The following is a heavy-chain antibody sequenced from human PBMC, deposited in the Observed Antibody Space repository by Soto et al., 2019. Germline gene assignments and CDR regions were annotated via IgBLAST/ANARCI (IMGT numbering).Heavy chain of an antibody. CDR2: INHSGST. D-gene: IGHD2-2*01. V-gene: IGHV4-34*01. CDR1: GGSFSGYY. Sequence: QVQLQQWGAGLLKPSETLSLTCAVYGGSFSGYYWSWIRQPPGKGLEWIGEINHSGSTNYNPSLKSRVTISVDTSKSQFSLKLSSVTAADTAVYYCARAPGFCSSTSCFYYYYYMDVWGKGTTVTVSS. J-gene: IGHJ6*03. CDR3: ARAPGFCSSTSCFYYYYYMDV.